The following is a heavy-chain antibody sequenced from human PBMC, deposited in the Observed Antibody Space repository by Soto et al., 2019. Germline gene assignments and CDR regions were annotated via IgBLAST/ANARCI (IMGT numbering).Heavy chain of an antibody. D-gene: IGHD2-15*01. CDR1: GFTFSSYA. V-gene: IGHV3-23*01. CDR2: ISGSGGST. J-gene: IGHJ6*02. CDR3: AEVNRYCSGGSCSLGMDV. Sequence: GGSLRLSCAASGFTFSSYAMSWVRQAPGKGLDCVSAISGSGGSTYYADSVKGRFTISRDNSKNTLYLQMNSLRAEDTAVYYCAEVNRYCSGGSCSLGMDVWGQGTTVTVSS.